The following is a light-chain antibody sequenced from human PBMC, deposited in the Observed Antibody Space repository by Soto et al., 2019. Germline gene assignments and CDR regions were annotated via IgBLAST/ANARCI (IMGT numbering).Light chain of an antibody. V-gene: IGKV1-17*01. J-gene: IGKJ1*01. CDR3: LQYNSFPQT. Sequence: IQMTQSPSSLSASVGDRVTITCRASQGIRNELAWYQQKPGKAPDRLLYDASSLQTGVPSRLSGSGSGTEFTLTISSLQPDDFATYYCLQYNSFPQTFGQGTKVDIK. CDR2: DAS. CDR1: QGIRNE.